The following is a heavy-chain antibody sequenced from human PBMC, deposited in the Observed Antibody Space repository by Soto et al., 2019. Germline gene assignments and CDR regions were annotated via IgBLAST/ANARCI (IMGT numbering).Heavy chain of an antibody. Sequence: QVQLVQSGAEEKKPGSSVKVSCKASGGTFSRYAINWVRQAPGQGLEWLGGIIPIFRTPHYAWKFQGRVTITADESTSTAYMELTSLRSEDTAVYFCARVGPSYYFDYWGQGTLVTVSS. D-gene: IGHD3-10*01. CDR1: GGTFSRYA. J-gene: IGHJ4*02. CDR3: ARVGPSYYFDY. V-gene: IGHV1-69*12. CDR2: IIPIFRTP.